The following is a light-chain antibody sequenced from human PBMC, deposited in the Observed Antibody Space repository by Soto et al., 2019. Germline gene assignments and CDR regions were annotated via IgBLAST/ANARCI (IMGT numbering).Light chain of an antibody. CDR2: GAS. CDR3: QQYGSSVT. V-gene: IGKV3-20*01. CDR1: QSVSSSY. J-gene: IGKJ1*01. Sequence: EIVLTQSPGTLSLSPGERATLSCRASQSVSSSYVAWYQHIPGQTPRLLIYGASSRATGIPDRFSGSGSGTDFTLTISRLEPEDFAVYYCQQYGSSVTFGQGTKVDIK.